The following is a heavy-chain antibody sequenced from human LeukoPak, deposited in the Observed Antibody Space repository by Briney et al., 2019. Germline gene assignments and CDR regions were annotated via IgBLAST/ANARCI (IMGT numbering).Heavy chain of an antibody. CDR1: VGSISSYY. D-gene: IGHD6-13*01. Sequence: PSVTLSLTCTVSVGSISSYYWSWIRQPPGKGLEWIGYIYYSGTTNYNPSLKSRVALSVDTSKNQFSLKLGSVTASDTGRYYGARGAYSSSRYWFDTWGQGTLVTVSS. CDR2: IYYSGTT. J-gene: IGHJ5*02. V-gene: IGHV4-59*01. CDR3: ARGAYSSSRYWFDT.